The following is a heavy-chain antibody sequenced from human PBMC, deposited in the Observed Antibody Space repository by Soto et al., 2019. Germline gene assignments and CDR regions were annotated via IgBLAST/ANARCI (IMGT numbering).Heavy chain of an antibody. CDR1: GYPFTTNW. J-gene: IGHJ4*02. CDR3: ARGSGYHNY. Sequence: RGESLKISCKGSGYPFTTNWIAWVRQMPGKGLERMGIIYPSDSDTTYSPSFRGQVTISVDKSTSTAYLQWSSLKASDTAIYYCARGSGYHNYWGQGTLVTVPQ. V-gene: IGHV5-51*01. CDR2: IYPSDSDT. D-gene: IGHD5-12*01.